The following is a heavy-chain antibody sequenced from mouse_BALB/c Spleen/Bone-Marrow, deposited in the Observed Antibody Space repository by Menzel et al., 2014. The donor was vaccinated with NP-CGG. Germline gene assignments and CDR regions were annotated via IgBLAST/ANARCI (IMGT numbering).Heavy chain of an antibody. D-gene: IGHD2-10*02. J-gene: IGHJ3*01. CDR3: TFLVKEDFAY. CDR2: FYPGNSDT. CDR1: GYSFTSYW. V-gene: IGHV1-5*01. Sequence: EVQLQESGTVQARPGASVKMSCKASGYSFTSYWMHWVKQRPGQGLEWIGAFYPGNSDTTYNQKFKGKAKLTAVTSASTAYMELSSLTNEDSAVYYCTFLVKEDFAYWGQGTLVTVSA.